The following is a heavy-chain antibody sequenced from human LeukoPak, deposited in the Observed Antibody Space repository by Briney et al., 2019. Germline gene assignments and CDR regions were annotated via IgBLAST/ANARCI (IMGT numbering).Heavy chain of an antibody. CDR2: IYYSGST. V-gene: IGHV4-39*01. CDR1: GGSISSSSYY. J-gene: IGHJ4*02. CDR3: ARHEEGSGSYYNVIFD. Sequence: SETLSLTCTVSGGSISSSSYYWGWIRQPPGKGLEWIGSIYYSGSTYYNPSLKSRVTISVDTSKNQFSLKLSSVTAADTAVYYCARHEEGSGSYYNVIFDWGQGTLVTVSS. D-gene: IGHD3-10*01.